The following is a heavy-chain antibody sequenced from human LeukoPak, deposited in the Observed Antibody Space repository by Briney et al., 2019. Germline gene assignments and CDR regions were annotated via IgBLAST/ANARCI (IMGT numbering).Heavy chain of an antibody. CDR2: IYTSGST. CDR1: GGSISSYY. V-gene: IGHV4-4*07. Sequence: SETLSLTCTVSGGSISSYYWSWIRQPAGKGLEWIGRIYTSGSTNYNPSLKSRVTMSVDTSKNQFSLKLSSVTAADTAVYYCARYIAVAGRRDYYYGMDVWGQGTTVTVSS. J-gene: IGHJ6*02. CDR3: ARYIAVAGRRDYYYGMDV. D-gene: IGHD6-19*01.